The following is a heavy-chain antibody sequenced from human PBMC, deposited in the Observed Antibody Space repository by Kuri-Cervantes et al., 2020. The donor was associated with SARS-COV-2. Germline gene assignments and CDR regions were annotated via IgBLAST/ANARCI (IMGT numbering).Heavy chain of an antibody. Sequence: SVKVSCKASGGTFSSYAISWVLQAPGQGLEWMGGIIPILGIANYAQKFQGRVTITADKSTSTAYMELSSLRSEDTAVYYCARSGSRWDKDFDYWGQGTLVTVSS. V-gene: IGHV1-69*10. D-gene: IGHD6-13*01. J-gene: IGHJ4*02. CDR3: ARSGSRWDKDFDY. CDR2: IIPILGIA. CDR1: GGTFSSYA.